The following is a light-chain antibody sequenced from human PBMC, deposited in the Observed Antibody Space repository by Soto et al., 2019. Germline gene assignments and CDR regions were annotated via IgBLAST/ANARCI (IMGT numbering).Light chain of an antibody. CDR1: QSVSSN. CDR3: QQYNNWPIT. CDR2: GAS. Sequence: EIVMTQSPATLSVSPGESATLSCRASQSVSSNLAWYQHKNGQAPTLIIYGASTRATGIPARFSGSGSGTELNLTISSLQSEDVAVYYCQQYNNWPITFGQGTRLEIK. J-gene: IGKJ5*01. V-gene: IGKV3-15*01.